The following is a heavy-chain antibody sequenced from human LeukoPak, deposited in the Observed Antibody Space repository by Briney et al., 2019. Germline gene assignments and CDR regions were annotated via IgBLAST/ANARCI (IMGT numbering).Heavy chain of an antibody. Sequence: GRSLRLSCAASGFTFSSYSMNWVRQAPGKGLEWVSSISSSSSYIYYADSVKGRFTISRDNAKNSLYLQMNSLRAEDTAVYYCARPNYGDYPNAPFDYWGQGTLVTVSS. V-gene: IGHV3-21*01. CDR3: ARPNYGDYPNAPFDY. J-gene: IGHJ4*02. CDR2: ISSSSSYI. D-gene: IGHD4-17*01. CDR1: GFTFSSYS.